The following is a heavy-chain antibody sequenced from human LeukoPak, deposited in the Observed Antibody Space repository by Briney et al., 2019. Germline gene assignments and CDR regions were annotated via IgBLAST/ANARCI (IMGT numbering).Heavy chain of an antibody. D-gene: IGHD1-1*01. CDR1: GYTFTGYY. CDR3: ARLLERRVEDWFDP. Sequence: GASVKVSFKASGYTFTGYYMHWVRQAPGQGLEWMGRINPNSGGTNYAQKFQGRVTMTRDTSISTAYMELSRLRSDDTAVYYCARLLERRVEDWFDPWGQGTLVTVSS. CDR2: INPNSGGT. V-gene: IGHV1-2*06. J-gene: IGHJ5*02.